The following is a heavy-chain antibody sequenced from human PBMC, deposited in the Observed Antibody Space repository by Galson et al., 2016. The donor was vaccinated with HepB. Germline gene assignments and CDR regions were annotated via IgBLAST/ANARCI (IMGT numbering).Heavy chain of an antibody. V-gene: IGHV1-18*01. CDR1: GDTSTKYG. D-gene: IGHD3-3*02. Sequence: SVKVSCKASGDTSTKYGISWVRQAPGQGLEWMGWISAYHGNTNYAQKLQDRVTMTTDTPTHTAYMELRSLRSDDTAVYYCARDTFLEWGAFYGMDVWGQGTTVTVSS. CDR3: ARDTFLEWGAFYGMDV. J-gene: IGHJ6*02. CDR2: ISAYHGNT.